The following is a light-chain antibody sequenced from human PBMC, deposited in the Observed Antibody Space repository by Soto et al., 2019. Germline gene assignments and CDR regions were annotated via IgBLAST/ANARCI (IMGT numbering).Light chain of an antibody. CDR3: QQYSSSPGYT. Sequence: EIVLTQSPGTLSLSPGERATLSCRASQSVSSSYLAWYQQKPGQAPRLLIYGASSRATGIPDRFSGSGSGTDLTLTISRLEPEDFAVYYCQQYSSSPGYTFGQGTKLEIK. CDR2: GAS. V-gene: IGKV3-20*01. J-gene: IGKJ2*01. CDR1: QSVSSSY.